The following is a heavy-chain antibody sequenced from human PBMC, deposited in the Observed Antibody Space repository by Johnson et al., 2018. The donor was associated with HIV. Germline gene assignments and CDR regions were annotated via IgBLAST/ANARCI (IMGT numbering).Heavy chain of an antibody. CDR3: ARDNWNEDI. J-gene: IGHJ3*02. D-gene: IGHD1-20*01. CDR1: GFTFSSYA. CDR2: ISYDGSNK. Sequence: VQLVESGGGVVQPGRSLRLSCAASGFTFSSYAMHWVRQAPGKGLEWVAVISYDGSNKYYADSVKGRFTISRDNSKNTLYLQMNSLIAEDTAVYYCARDNWNEDIWGQGTMVTVSS. V-gene: IGHV3-30*04.